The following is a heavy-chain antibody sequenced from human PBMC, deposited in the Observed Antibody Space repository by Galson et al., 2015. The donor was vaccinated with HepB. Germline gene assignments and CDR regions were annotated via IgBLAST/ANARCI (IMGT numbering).Heavy chain of an antibody. Sequence: SLRLSCAASGFMFSGSAIHWVRQASGKGLEWIGRIKNERNSHATSYGQSGQGRITMSRADSENTVHLQMNSLKTDDTAVYYCTRRSLGMSTVWLDLWGQGTLVTVSS. CDR3: TRRSLGMSTVWLDL. CDR2: IKNERNSHAT. D-gene: IGHD1-1*01. CDR1: GFMFSGSA. V-gene: IGHV3-73*01. J-gene: IGHJ5*02.